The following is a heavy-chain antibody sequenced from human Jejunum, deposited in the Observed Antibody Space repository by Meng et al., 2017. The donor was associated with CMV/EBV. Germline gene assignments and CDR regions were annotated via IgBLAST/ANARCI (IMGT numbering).Heavy chain of an antibody. V-gene: IGHV3-30*02. D-gene: IGHD3-3*01. CDR2: IRSDGNEK. CDR3: AKDKGVRYLEWFSV. Sequence: SGLTFSNHGMHWVRQAPGKGLEGVAFIRSDGNEKYYADAVKGRFIISRDNSQNTMWLQMNSLRAEDTAIYYCAKDKGVRYLEWFSVRGQKTMVTVSS. J-gene: IGHJ4*02. CDR1: GLTFSNHG.